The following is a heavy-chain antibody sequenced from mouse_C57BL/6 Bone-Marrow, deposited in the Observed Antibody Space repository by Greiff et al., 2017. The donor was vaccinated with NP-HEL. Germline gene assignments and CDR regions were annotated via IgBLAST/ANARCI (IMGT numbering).Heavy chain of an antibody. CDR2: IYPRSGNT. CDR1: GYTFTSYG. CDR3: ARAYGNLYYFDY. Sequence: QVQLKESGAELARPGASVKLSCKASGYTFTSYGISWVKQRTGQGLEWIGEIYPRSGNTYYNEKFKGKATLTADKSSSTAYMELRSLTSEDSAVYFCARAYGNLYYFDYWGQGTTLTVSS. J-gene: IGHJ2*01. V-gene: IGHV1-81*01. D-gene: IGHD2-1*01.